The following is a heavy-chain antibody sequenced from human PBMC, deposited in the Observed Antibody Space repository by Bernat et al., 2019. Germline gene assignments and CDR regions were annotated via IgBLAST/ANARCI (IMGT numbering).Heavy chain of an antibody. D-gene: IGHD2-2*01. V-gene: IGHV4-30-4*01. CDR3: AILDLGYCTSTSCYYYYGMDV. CDR2: IYYSGTT. J-gene: IGHJ6*02. CDR1: GGSISSGDYY. Sequence: QVQLQESGPGLVKPSQTLSLTCTVSGGSISSGDYYWSWIRQPPGKGLEWIGYIYYSGTTYYNPSLKSRLTISVDTTKNRFSLKLSSVTATDTAVYYCAILDLGYCTSTSCYYYYGMDVWGQGTTVTVSS.